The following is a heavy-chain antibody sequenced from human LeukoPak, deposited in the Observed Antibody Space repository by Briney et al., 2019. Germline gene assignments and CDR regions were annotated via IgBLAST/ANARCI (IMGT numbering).Heavy chain of an antibody. D-gene: IGHD3-22*01. J-gene: IGHJ3*02. Sequence: GGSLRLSCAASGFTFSSYSMNWVRQAPGKGLEWVSYISSSSSYIYYADSVKGRFTISRDNAKNSLYLQMNSLRAEDTAVYYCARDQYYYDSSGPQDAFDIWGQGTMVTVSS. CDR1: GFTFSSYS. CDR2: ISSSSSYI. V-gene: IGHV3-21*05. CDR3: ARDQYYYDSSGPQDAFDI.